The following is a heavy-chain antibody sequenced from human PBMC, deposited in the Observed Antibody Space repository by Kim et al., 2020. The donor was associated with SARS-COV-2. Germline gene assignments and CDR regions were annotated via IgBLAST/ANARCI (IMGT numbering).Heavy chain of an antibody. J-gene: IGHJ6*02. CDR1: GFTFSNAW. Sequence: GGSLRLSCAASGFTFSNAWMSWVRQAPGKGLEWVGRIKSKTDGGTTDYAAPVKGRFTISRDDSKNTLYLQMNSLKTEDTAVYYCTILWRNTAGVEPPYYYYGMDVWGQGTTVTVSS. CDR3: TILWRNTAGVEPPYYYYGMDV. D-gene: IGHD1-26*01. CDR2: IKSKTDGGTT. V-gene: IGHV3-15*01.